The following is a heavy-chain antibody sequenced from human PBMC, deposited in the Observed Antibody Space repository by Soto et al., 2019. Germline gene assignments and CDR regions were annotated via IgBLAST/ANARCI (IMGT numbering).Heavy chain of an antibody. CDR3: AKRKRGHNYGLGDGY. CDR1: GITFSSYG. Sequence: PGRSRRLSCAASGITFSSYGMHWVRQAPGKGLEWLAVISYDGSKKYYADSVKGRFTISRDNSKNTLYLQMNSLRRDDTAMYYCAKRKRGHNYGLGDGYWEEGTLVTVSS. D-gene: IGHD3-10*01. CDR2: ISYDGSKK. J-gene: IGHJ4*02. V-gene: IGHV3-30*18.